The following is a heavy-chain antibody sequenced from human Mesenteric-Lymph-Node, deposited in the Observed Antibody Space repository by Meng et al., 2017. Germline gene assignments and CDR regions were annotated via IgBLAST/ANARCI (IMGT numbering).Heavy chain of an antibody. J-gene: IGHJ4*02. CDR1: GFTFGSYA. CDR2: ISYDGSNK. V-gene: IGHV3-30*04. Sequence: LSLTFAASGFTFGSYAMHWVRQAPGKGLEWVAFISYDGSNKYYADSVKGRFTISRDNSKNTMYLQMNSLRAEDTSVYYCARELLGYCSSTSCYAGMNYWGQGTLVTVSS. CDR3: ARELLGYCSSTSCYAGMNY. D-gene: IGHD2-2*01.